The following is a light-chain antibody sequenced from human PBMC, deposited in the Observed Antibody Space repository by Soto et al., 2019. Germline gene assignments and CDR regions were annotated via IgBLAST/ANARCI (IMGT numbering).Light chain of an antibody. CDR3: QQSYTTPRT. CDR2: GAS. Sequence: DIQMTQSPSSLSASIGDRVTITCRASQNIVSHLNWYQQKPGKAPDLLIYGASSLQSGVPSRFSGSGAGTDFTLTISSLQPEDVATYYCQQSYTTPRTFGQGTRLDIK. CDR1: QNIVSH. V-gene: IGKV1-39*01. J-gene: IGKJ2*01.